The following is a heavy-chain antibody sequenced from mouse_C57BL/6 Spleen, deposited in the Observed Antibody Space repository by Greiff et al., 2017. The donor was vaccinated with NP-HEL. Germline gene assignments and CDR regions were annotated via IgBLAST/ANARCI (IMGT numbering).Heavy chain of an antibody. CDR3: YYYGSSPYYFDY. CDR2: IDPENGDT. Sequence: EVQLQQSGAELVRPGASVKLSCTASGFNIKDDYMHWVKQRPEQGLEWIGWIDPENGDTEYASKFQGKATITADTSSNTAYLQLSSLTSEDTAVYYCYYYGSSPYYFDYWGQGTTLTVSS. J-gene: IGHJ2*01. V-gene: IGHV14-4*01. D-gene: IGHD1-1*01. CDR1: GFNIKDDY.